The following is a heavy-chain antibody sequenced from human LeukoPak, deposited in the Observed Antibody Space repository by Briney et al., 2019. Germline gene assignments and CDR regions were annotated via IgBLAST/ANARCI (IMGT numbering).Heavy chain of an antibody. CDR2: IYTSGST. Sequence: PSETLSLTCTVSGGSISSGSYYWSWIRQPAGKGLEWIGRIYTSGSTNYNPSLKSRVTISVDTSKNQFSLKLSSVTAADTAVYYCARDSPGRRRQLDYWGQGTLVTVSS. V-gene: IGHV4-61*02. CDR1: GGSISSGSYY. J-gene: IGHJ4*02. CDR3: ARDSPGRRRQLDY. D-gene: IGHD6-6*01.